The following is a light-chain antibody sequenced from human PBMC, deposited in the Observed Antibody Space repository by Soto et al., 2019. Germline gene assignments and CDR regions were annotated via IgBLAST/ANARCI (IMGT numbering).Light chain of an antibody. CDR2: EVS. V-gene: IGLV2-14*01. CDR1: SGDVGGYNY. J-gene: IGLJ1*01. Sequence: QSALTQPASVSGPPGQSITISCTGTSGDVGGYNYVSWYQQHPGKAPKLMIYEVSNRPLGVSNRFSGSKSGDTASLTISGLQAEDEADYYCTSYTSSSTLDVFGTGTKVTVL. CDR3: TSYTSSSTLDV.